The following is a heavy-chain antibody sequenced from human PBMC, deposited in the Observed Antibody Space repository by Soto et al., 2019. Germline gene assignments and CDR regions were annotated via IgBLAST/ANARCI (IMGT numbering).Heavy chain of an antibody. CDR3: ARGGYSGYDRALDY. CDR2: INAGNGNT. CDR1: GYTFTSYA. D-gene: IGHD5-12*01. J-gene: IGHJ4*02. Sequence: QVQLVQSGAEVKKPGASVKVSCKASGYTFTSYAMHWVRQAPGQRFEWMGWINAGNGNTKYSQKFQGRVTITRDTSASTAYMELSSLRSEDTAVYYCARGGYSGYDRALDYWGQGTLVTVSS. V-gene: IGHV1-3*01.